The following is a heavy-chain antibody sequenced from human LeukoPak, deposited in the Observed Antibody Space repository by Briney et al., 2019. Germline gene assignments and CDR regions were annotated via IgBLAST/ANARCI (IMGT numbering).Heavy chain of an antibody. CDR1: GYTFTSYA. CDR3: ARVVTNYYYYMDV. V-gene: IGHV7-4-1*02. Sequence: ASVTLSYTASGYTFTSYAMNWQRQAPEQGLEWMGWINTNTGNLTYAQGFTGRFVFSLETSVSTAYLQISSLKAEDTAVYYCARVVTNYYYYMDVWGKGNTVTVSS. J-gene: IGHJ6*03. CDR2: INTNTGNL. D-gene: IGHD5-18*01.